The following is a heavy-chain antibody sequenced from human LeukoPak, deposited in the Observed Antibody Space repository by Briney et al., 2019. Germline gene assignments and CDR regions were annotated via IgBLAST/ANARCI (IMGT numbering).Heavy chain of an antibody. CDR2: IHYTGST. J-gene: IGHJ4*02. D-gene: IGHD6-13*01. V-gene: IGHV4-59*08. Sequence: PSETLSLTCTVSGGSIRSYYWSWIRQPPGKGLEWIGYIHYTGSTNYNPSLKSRVTISVDTSKNQFSLQLSSVAATDTAVYFCARHSSSWYPDYWGQGTLVTVSS. CDR1: GGSIRSYY. CDR3: ARHSSSWYPDY.